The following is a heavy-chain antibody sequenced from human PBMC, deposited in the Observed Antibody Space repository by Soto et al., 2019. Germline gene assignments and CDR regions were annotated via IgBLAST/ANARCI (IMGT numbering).Heavy chain of an antibody. CDR2: ISGSGGTT. V-gene: IGHV3-23*01. CDR3: GKGRYGDYYYYYAMDV. D-gene: IGHD4-17*01. J-gene: IGHJ6*02. CDR1: GFTFINYA. Sequence: EVQLLESGGGLAQPGGSLRLSCAASGFTFINYAMSWVRQAPGKGLEWVSAISGSGGTTSYADSVKGRFIFSRDNSKNTLYLQMNSLRAEDTAVYYCGKGRYGDYYYYYAMDVWGQGTTVTVSS.